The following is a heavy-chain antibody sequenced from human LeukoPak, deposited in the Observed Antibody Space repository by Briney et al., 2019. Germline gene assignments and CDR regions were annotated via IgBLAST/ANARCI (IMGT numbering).Heavy chain of an antibody. CDR3: ARGNYYFDY. D-gene: IGHD1-7*01. Sequence: SETLSLTCTVSGGPISSYYWSWIRQPPGKGLEWIGYIYYSGSTNYNPSLKSRVTISVDTSKNQFSLKLSSVTAADTAVYYCARGNYYFDYWGQGTLVTVSS. CDR1: GGPISSYY. V-gene: IGHV4-59*08. CDR2: IYYSGST. J-gene: IGHJ4*02.